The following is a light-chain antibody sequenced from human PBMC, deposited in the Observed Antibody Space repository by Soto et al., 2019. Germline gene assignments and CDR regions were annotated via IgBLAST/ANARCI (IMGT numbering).Light chain of an antibody. CDR3: SSYTSSSTLV. V-gene: IGLV2-14*01. CDR2: EVS. J-gene: IGLJ2*01. CDR1: SSDVGGYKY. Sequence: QSVLTQPASVSGSPGQSITISCTGTSSDVGGYKYVSWYQQHPDKAPKLIIFEVSNRPSGISSRFSGSKSGNTASLTISGLQAEDEAEYYCSSYTSSSTLVFGGGTKVTVL.